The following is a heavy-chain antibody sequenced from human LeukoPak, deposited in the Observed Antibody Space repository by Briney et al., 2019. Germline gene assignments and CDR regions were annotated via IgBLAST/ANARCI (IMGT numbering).Heavy chain of an antibody. Sequence: PSETLSLTCTVSGGSISSSSYYWGWIRQPPGKGLEWIGSIYYSGSTYYNPSLKSRVTISVDTSKNQFSLKLSSVTAADTAVYYCARVLEYQLLAAFDYWGQGTLVTVSS. CDR2: IYYSGST. J-gene: IGHJ4*02. CDR3: ARVLEYQLLAAFDY. CDR1: GGSISSSSYY. V-gene: IGHV4-39*07. D-gene: IGHD2-2*01.